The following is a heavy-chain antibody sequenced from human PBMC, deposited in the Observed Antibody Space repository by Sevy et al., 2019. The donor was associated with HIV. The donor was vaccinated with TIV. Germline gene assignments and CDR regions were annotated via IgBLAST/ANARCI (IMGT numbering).Heavy chain of an antibody. D-gene: IGHD4-17*01. J-gene: IGHJ6*02. CDR2: INSDGSST. Sequence: GGSLRLSCAASGFTFSSYWMHWVRQAPGKGLVWVSRINSDGSSTSYADSVKGRFTISRDNAKNTLYLQMNSLRAEDTAVYYCARKYYGDYVYYYYGMDVWGQGTTVTVSS. CDR3: ARKYYGDYVYYYYGMDV. CDR1: GFTFSSYW. V-gene: IGHV3-74*01.